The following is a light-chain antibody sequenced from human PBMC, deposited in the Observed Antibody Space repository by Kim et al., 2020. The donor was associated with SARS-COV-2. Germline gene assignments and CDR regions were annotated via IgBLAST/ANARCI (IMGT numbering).Light chain of an antibody. V-gene: IGKV1-39*01. CDR2: AAS. J-gene: IGKJ1*01. CDR1: QSISNY. Sequence: ASIGDRFTITCRASQSISNYLNWYQRKPGKAPELLIYAASTLQSGVPSRFSGSGSGTDFTLTISSLQPEDIATYYCQESHSIPWTFGQGTKVDIK. CDR3: QESHSIPWT.